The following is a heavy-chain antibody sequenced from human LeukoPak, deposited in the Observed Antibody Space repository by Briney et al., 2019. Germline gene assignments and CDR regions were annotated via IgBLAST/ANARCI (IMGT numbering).Heavy chain of an antibody. J-gene: IGHJ5*02. CDR1: GGSVSSGSYY. CDR2: SYYSGNT. CDR3: ARHPDGDYVFDP. D-gene: IGHD4-17*01. Sequence: PSETLSLTCTVSGGSVSSGSYYWGWIRQPPGKGLEWIAYSYYSGNTKYSPSLKSRVTVSVDTSKNRFSLKLSSVTAADTAVYYCARHPDGDYVFDPWGQGTLVTVTS. V-gene: IGHV4-61*01.